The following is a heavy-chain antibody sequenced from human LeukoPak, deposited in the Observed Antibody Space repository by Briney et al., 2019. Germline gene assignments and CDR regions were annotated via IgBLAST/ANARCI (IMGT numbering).Heavy chain of an antibody. Sequence: GGSLRLSCAASGFTFSSYWMHWVRQAPGKGLVWVSRINSDGSSTSYADSVKGRFTISRDNAKNSLYLQMNSLGAEDTALYYCAREVTASSFDILGQGTMVTVSS. CDR2: INSDGSST. D-gene: IGHD2-21*02. CDR1: GFTFSSYW. J-gene: IGHJ3*02. V-gene: IGHV3-74*01. CDR3: AREVTASSFDI.